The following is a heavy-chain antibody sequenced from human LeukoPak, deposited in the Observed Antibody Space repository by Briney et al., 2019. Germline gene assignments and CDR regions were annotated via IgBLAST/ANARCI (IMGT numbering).Heavy chain of an antibody. CDR1: GFAFSSYA. CDR3: AKDNAEYYDSSGYYY. Sequence: GGSLRLSCAASGFAFSSYAMSWARQAPGKGLEWVSAISGSGGSTYYADSVKGRFTISRDNSKNTLYLQMNSLRAEDTAVYYRAKDNAEYYDSSGYYYWGQGTLVTVSS. CDR2: ISGSGGST. D-gene: IGHD3-22*01. J-gene: IGHJ4*02. V-gene: IGHV3-23*01.